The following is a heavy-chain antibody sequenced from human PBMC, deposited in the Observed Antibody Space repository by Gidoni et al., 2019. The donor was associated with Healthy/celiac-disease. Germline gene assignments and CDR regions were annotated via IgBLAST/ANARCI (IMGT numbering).Heavy chain of an antibody. CDR3: ARARGPNYDTLNY. D-gene: IGHD3-22*01. J-gene: IGHJ4*02. V-gene: IGHV4-34*01. Sequence: SFSGYYWSWIRQPPGKGLAWIGEINHSGSTNYNPSLKSRVTISVDTSKNQFSLKLSPVTAADTAVYDWARARGPNYDTLNYWGQGTLVTVSS. CDR1: SFSGYY. CDR2: INHSGST.